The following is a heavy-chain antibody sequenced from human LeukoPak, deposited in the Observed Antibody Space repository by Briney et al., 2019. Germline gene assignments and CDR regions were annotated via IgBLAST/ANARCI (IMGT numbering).Heavy chain of an antibody. CDR2: IHSDGIGT. V-gene: IGHV3-74*01. J-gene: IGHJ4*02. CDR3: ARDQGSFDY. CDR1: GFTFSSYG. Sequence: GGSLRLSCAASGFTFSSYGMHWIRQAPGKGLVWVSRIHSDGIGTSYADSVRGRFTISRDNAKNTLYLQMNSLRVEDTAVYYCARDQGSFDYWGQGTLVTVSS.